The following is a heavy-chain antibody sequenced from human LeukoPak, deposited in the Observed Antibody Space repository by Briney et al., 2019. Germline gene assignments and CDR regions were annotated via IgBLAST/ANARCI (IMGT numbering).Heavy chain of an antibody. V-gene: IGHV3-66*03. J-gene: IGHJ6*03. CDR3: ARDGFKVTTRSPYYYYYMDV. CDR1: GFTVSSNY. D-gene: IGHD4-17*01. CDR2: IYSCGST. Sequence: GGSLRLSCAASGFTVSSNYMSWVRQAPGKGLEWVSVIYSCGSTYYADYAKGRFTISRDNSKNTLYLQMNSLTAEDTAVYYCARDGFKVTTRSPYYYYYMDVWGKGTTVTVSS.